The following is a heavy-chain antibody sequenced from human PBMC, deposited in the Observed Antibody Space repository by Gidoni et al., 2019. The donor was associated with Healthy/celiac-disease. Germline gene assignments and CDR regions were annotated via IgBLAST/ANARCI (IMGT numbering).Heavy chain of an antibody. CDR2: IWYDGSNK. CDR3: ARDLGERSGSYYGVPDY. V-gene: IGHV3-33*01. J-gene: IGHJ4*02. CDR1: GFTFSSYG. D-gene: IGHD1-26*01. Sequence: QVQLVESGGGVVQPGRSLRLSCAASGFTFSSYGMHWVRQAPGKGLEWVAVIWYDGSNKYYADSVKGRFTISRDNSKNTLYLQMNSLRAEDTAVYYCARDLGERSGSYYGVPDYWGQGTLVTVSS.